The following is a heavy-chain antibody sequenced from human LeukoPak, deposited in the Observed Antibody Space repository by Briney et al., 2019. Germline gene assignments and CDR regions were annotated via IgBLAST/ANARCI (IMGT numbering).Heavy chain of an antibody. D-gene: IGHD3-16*02. CDR1: VYTFTSYG. CDR2: ISAYNGNT. CDR3: ASSYDYVWGSYRSYFDY. Sequence: ASVKVSCKASVYTFTSYGISWARQAPGQGLEWMGWISAYNGNTNYAQKRQGRVTMTTDTSTSTAYMALRSLRSDDTAVYYCASSYDYVWGSYRSYFDYGGQGTLVTVSS. V-gene: IGHV1-18*01. J-gene: IGHJ4*02.